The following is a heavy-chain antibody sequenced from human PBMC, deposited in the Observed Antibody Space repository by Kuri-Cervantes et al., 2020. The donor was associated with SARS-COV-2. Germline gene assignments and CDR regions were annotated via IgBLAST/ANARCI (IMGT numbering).Heavy chain of an antibody. V-gene: IGHV3-21*01. D-gene: IGHD2-8*01. Sequence: GESLKISCAASGFSLSRYTMNWVRQSPGKALEWVSSISGSGSYIYYADSVKGRFTISKESGENSLSLHMNSLKGDDTAVYYCATSLILYFDYWGQGTLVTVSS. J-gene: IGHJ4*02. CDR2: ISGSGSYI. CDR1: GFSLSRYT. CDR3: ATSLILYFDY.